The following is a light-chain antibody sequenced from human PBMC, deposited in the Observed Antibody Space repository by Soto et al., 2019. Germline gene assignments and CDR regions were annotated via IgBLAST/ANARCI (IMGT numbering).Light chain of an antibody. Sequence: QSALTQPPSASGSPGQSVTISCTGTSSDVGDYNYVSWYQQHPGKAPKLMIYEVSKRPSGVPDRFSGSKSGNTASLTVSGLQAEDEAAYYCSSYAGRNNFVFGGGTKLTVL. J-gene: IGLJ2*01. CDR3: SSYAGRNNFV. CDR1: SSDVGDYNY. CDR2: EVS. V-gene: IGLV2-8*01.